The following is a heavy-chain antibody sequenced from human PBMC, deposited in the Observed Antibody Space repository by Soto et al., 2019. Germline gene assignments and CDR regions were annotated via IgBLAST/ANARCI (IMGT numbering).Heavy chain of an antibody. CDR1: GGSISSGGYY. CDR3: ARSGYSYGPNPLLY. V-gene: IGHV4-31*03. J-gene: IGHJ4*02. D-gene: IGHD5-18*01. Sequence: QVQLQESGPGLVKPSQTLSLTCTVSGGSISSGGYYWSWIRQHPGKGLEWIGYIYYSGSTYYNPSPKSRVTISVDTSKNQFSLQLSSVTAADTAVYYCARSGYSYGPNPLLYWGQGTLVTVSS. CDR2: IYYSGST.